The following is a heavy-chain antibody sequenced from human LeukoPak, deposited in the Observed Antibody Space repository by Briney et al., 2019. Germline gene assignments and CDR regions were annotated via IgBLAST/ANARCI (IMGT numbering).Heavy chain of an antibody. Sequence: PGGSLRLSCAASGFTFSTYGMHWVRQAPGKGLEWVAVISYDGSDKYYADSVKGRFTISRDNSKNTLCLQMNSLRAEDTAVYYCARVQYGPLDYWGQGTLVTVSS. CDR3: ARVQYGPLDY. D-gene: IGHD4-17*01. J-gene: IGHJ4*02. CDR1: GFTFSTYG. V-gene: IGHV3-30*19. CDR2: ISYDGSDK.